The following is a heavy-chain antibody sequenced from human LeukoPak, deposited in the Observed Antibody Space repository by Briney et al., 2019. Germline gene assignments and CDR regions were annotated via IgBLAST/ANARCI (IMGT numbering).Heavy chain of an antibody. V-gene: IGHV3-48*03. CDR2: ISSSGSTI. CDR1: GFTFSSYE. J-gene: IGHJ4*02. CDR3: ARVSMGSVGASGY. D-gene: IGHD1-26*01. Sequence: GGSLRLSCAASGFTFSSYEMNWVRQAPGKGLEWVSYISSSGSTIYYADSVKGRFTISRDNAKNSMYLKMNRLRAEDTAVYYCARVSMGSVGASGYWGQGTLVTVSS.